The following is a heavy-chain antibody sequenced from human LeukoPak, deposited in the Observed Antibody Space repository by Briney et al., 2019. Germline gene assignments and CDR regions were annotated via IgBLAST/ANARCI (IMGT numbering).Heavy chain of an antibody. J-gene: IGHJ4*02. D-gene: IGHD3-10*01. CDR2: IYSGGST. CDR3: ARDFPNYYGSGSSFDY. V-gene: IGHV3-53*01. Sequence: PGGSLRLSCAASGFTVSSNYMSWVRPAPGKGLEWVSVIYSGGSTYYADSVKGRFTISRDNSKNTLYLQMNSLRAEDTAVYYCARDFPNYYGSGSSFDYWGQGTLVTVSS. CDR1: GFTVSSNY.